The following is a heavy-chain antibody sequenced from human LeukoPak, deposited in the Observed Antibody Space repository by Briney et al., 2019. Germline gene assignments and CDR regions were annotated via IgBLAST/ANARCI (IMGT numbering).Heavy chain of an antibody. CDR3: ARSSGAYYDPDDF. CDR1: GFTFSSYG. D-gene: IGHD3-16*01. Sequence: GGSLRLSCAASGFTFSSYGMHWVRQAPGKGLEWVAVIWYDGNNKYYADSVKGRFTLSRDNSKNTLYLQMNSLRVEDTAVYYCARSSGAYYDPDDFWGQGTRVTVSS. V-gene: IGHV3-33*01. CDR2: IWYDGNNK. J-gene: IGHJ4*02.